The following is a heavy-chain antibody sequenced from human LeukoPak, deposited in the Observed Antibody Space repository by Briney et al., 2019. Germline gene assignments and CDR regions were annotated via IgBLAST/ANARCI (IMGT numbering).Heavy chain of an antibody. CDR1: GYTFTSYD. D-gene: IGHD6-19*01. CDR3: ARLPPGIAVAGGGY. Sequence: ASVKVSCKASGYTFTSYDINWVRQATGQGLEWMGWMNPNSGNTGYAQMFQGRVTMTRNTSISTAYMELSSLRSEDTAVYYCARLPPGIAVAGGGYWGQGTLVTVSS. CDR2: MNPNSGNT. J-gene: IGHJ4*02. V-gene: IGHV1-8*01.